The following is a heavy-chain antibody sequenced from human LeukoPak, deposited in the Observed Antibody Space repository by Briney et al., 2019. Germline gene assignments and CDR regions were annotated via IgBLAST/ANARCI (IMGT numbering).Heavy chain of an antibody. CDR3: ERQATRSSYYFDY. Sequence: GGSLRLSCAASGFTFSSYSMNWVRQAPGKGLEWVSSISSSSSYIYYADSVKGRFTISRDNAKNSLYLQMNSLRAEDTAVYYCERQATRSSYYFDYWGQGTLVTVSS. V-gene: IGHV3-21*01. D-gene: IGHD1-26*01. J-gene: IGHJ4*02. CDR2: ISSSSSYI. CDR1: GFTFSSYS.